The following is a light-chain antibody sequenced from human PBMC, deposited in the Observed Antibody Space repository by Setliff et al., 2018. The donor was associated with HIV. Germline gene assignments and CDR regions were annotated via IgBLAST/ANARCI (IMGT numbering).Light chain of an antibody. CDR2: KAS. J-gene: IGKJ1*01. V-gene: IGKV1-5*03. Sequence: DIQMTQSPSTLSAPVGDRVTITCRASQSISTWLAWYQQKPGKAPKLLIYKASSLESGVPPRFSGSGSGTEFTLTISRLQPDDFGTYYCQQYNSYSRTFGPGTKVDIK. CDR1: QSISTW. CDR3: QQYNSYSRT.